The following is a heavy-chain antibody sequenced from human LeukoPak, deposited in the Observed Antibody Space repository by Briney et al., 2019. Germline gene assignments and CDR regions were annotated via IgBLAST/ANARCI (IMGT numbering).Heavy chain of an antibody. J-gene: IGHJ4*02. V-gene: IGHV3-53*04. CDR2: IYSGGST. Sequence: GGSLRLSCAASGFTVSSSYMNWVRQAPGKGLEWVSVIYSGGSTYYGDSVKGRFTISRHNSKNTLYLQMNSLRREDTAAYYCARAMALRRDFVAYFHYWGQGTLVTVSS. CDR3: ARAMALRRDFVAYFHY. CDR1: GFTVSSSY. D-gene: IGHD3-10*01.